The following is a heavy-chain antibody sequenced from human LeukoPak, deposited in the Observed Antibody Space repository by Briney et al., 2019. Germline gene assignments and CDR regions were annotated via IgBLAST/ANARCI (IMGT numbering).Heavy chain of an antibody. Sequence: GGSLRLSCAASGFTFSSYWMNWVRQAPGKGLEWVANIKQDGSEKYYVDSVKGRFTISRDNAKNAVYLQMNSLRAEDTAVYYCARGDDYGMDVWGQGTTVTVSS. CDR1: GFTFSSYW. V-gene: IGHV3-7*04. CDR3: ARGDDYGMDV. CDR2: IKQDGSEK. D-gene: IGHD3-16*01. J-gene: IGHJ6*02.